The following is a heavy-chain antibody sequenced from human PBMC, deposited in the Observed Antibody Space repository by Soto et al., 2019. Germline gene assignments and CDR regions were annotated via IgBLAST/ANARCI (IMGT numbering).Heavy chain of an antibody. V-gene: IGHV3-21*01. CDR3: ASGYCSSTSCQGAFDI. CDR1: GFTFSSYS. D-gene: IGHD2-2*03. Sequence: EVQLVESGGGLVKPGGSLRLSCAASGFTFSSYSMNWVRQAPGKGLEWVSSISSSSSYIYYADSVKGRFTISRDNAKNSRYLQMNSLRAEDTAVYYCASGYCSSTSCQGAFDIWGQGTMGTVSS. J-gene: IGHJ3*02. CDR2: ISSSSSYI.